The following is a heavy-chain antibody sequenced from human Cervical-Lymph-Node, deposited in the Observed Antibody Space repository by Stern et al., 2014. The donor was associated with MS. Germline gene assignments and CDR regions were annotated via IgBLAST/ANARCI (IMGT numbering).Heavy chain of an antibody. V-gene: IGHV1-69*01. CDR2: IIPIFGTA. J-gene: IGHJ6*02. D-gene: IGHD1-26*01. CDR3: ARGELKEELVRGMDV. CDR1: GGTFSSYA. Sequence: VQLEVSGAEVKKPRSSVKVSCKASGGTFSSYAISWVRQAPGQGLEWLGGIIPIFGTANYAQKFQGRVTITADESTSTAYMELSSLRSEDTAVYYCARGELKEELVRGMDVWGQGTTVTVSS.